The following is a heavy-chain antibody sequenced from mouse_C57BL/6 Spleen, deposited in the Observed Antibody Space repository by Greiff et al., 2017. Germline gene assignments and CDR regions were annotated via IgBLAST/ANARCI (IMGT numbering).Heavy chain of an antibody. CDR2: INPSNGGT. CDR3: ARREIYDGYYVAMDY. V-gene: IGHV1-53*01. J-gene: IGHJ4*01. Sequence: LQPGTELVKPGASVKLSCKASGYTFTSYWMHWVKQRPGQGLEWIGNINPSNGGTNYNEKFKSKATLTVDKSSSTAYMQLSSLTSEDSAVYYGARREIYDGYYVAMDYWGQGTSVTVSS. D-gene: IGHD2-3*01. CDR1: GYTFTSYW.